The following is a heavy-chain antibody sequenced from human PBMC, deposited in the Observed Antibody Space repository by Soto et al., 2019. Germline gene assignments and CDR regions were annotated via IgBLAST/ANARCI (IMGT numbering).Heavy chain of an antibody. Sequence: QLQLQESGPGLVKPSETLSLTCTVSGGSISSSSYYWGWIRQPPGKGLEWIGSIYYSGSTYYNPSLKRRVTISVHTSKNQFSRKLSSVTAADTAVYYCARTRAVWFDPWGQGTLVTVSS. CDR2: IYYSGST. V-gene: IGHV4-39*01. J-gene: IGHJ5*02. CDR1: GGSISSSSYY. CDR3: ARTRAVWFDP. D-gene: IGHD6-19*01.